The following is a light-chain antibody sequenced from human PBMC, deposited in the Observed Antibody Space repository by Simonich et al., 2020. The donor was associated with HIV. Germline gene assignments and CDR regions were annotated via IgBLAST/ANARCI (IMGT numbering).Light chain of an antibody. CDR1: QSISSY. V-gene: IGKV1-39*01. J-gene: IGKJ1*01. Sequence: IQMTQSPSSLSASVGDRVTITCRASQSISSYLYWSQQKPGKAPKLLIYAASSLQIGGPSRFSGSGSGTDFTLTISSLQPEDFATYYCQQSYSTPPTFGQGTKVEIK. CDR2: AAS. CDR3: QQSYSTPPT.